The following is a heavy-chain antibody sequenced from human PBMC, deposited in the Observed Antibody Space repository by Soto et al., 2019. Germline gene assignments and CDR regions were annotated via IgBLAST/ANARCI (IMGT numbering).Heavy chain of an antibody. CDR2: IRSKAYGGTT. CDR1: GFTFGDYA. CDR3: TRDRLGNF. Sequence: PGGSLRLSCTASGFTFGDYAMSWVRQAPGKGLEWVGFIRSKAYGGTTEYAASVKGRFTISRDDSKSIAYLQMNSLKTEDTAVYYCTRDRLGNFWGQGTLVTVSS. D-gene: IGHD2-15*01. V-gene: IGHV3-49*04. J-gene: IGHJ4*02.